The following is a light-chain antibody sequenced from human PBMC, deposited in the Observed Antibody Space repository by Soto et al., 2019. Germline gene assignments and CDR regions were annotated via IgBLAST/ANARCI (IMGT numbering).Light chain of an antibody. J-gene: IGKJ2*01. CDR3: QQYNSYSYP. CDR1: QSISSW. V-gene: IGKV1-5*03. CDR2: KAS. Sequence: DIQMTQSPSTLSASVRDRVTITCRASQSISSWLAWYQQKPGKAPKLLIYKASSLESGVPSRFSGSGSGTEFTLTISSLQPDDFATYYCQQYNSYSYPFGQGTKLEIK.